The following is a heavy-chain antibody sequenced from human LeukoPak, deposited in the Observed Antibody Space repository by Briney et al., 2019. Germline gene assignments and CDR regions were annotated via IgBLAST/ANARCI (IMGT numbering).Heavy chain of an antibody. Sequence: PGGSLRLSCAASGFTFSSYGMHWVRQAPGKGLEWVAFIRYDGSNKYYADSVKGRFTISRDNSKNTLYLQMNSLRAEDTAVYYCAKDLTYYDSSGYYYAADWGQGTMVTVSS. V-gene: IGHV3-30*02. D-gene: IGHD3-22*01. CDR1: GFTFSSYG. J-gene: IGHJ3*01. CDR2: IRYDGSNK. CDR3: AKDLTYYDSSGYYYAAD.